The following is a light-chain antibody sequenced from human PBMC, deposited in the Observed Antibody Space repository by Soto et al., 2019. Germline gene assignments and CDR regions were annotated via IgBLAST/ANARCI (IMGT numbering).Light chain of an antibody. CDR2: GNS. CDR1: SXNIGAGYD. V-gene: IGLV1-40*01. Sequence: QSVLTQPPSVSGAPGQRVTISCTGSSXNIGAGYDVHWYQQLPGTAPKLLIYGNSNRPSGVPDRFSGSKSGTSASLAITGLQAEDEADYYCQSYDSSLGYVFGTGTKLTVL. J-gene: IGLJ1*01. CDR3: QSYDSSLGYV.